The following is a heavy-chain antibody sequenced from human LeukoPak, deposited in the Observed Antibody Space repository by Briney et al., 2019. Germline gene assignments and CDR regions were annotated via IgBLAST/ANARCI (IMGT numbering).Heavy chain of an antibody. D-gene: IGHD6-19*01. CDR1: GYTFTGYY. J-gene: IGHJ4*02. CDR2: INPNSGGT. Sequence: ASVKVSCKASGYTFTGYYIHWVRQAPGQGLEWMGWINPNSGGTNYAQKFQGWVTMTRDTSISTAYMELSSLRPDDTAVYYCAKGGAQQAVYYFDYWGQGTLVTVSS. V-gene: IGHV1-2*04. CDR3: AKGGAQQAVYYFDY.